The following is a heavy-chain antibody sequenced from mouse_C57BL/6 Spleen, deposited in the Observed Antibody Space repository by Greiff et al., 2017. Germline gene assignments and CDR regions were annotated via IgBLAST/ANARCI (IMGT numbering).Heavy chain of an antibody. D-gene: IGHD1-1*01. CDR3: TWFVTTVVAPYYAMDY. CDR2: IDPETGGT. V-gene: IGHV1-15*01. Sequence: VQLVESGAELVRPGASVTLSCKASGYTFTDYEMHWVKQTPVHGLEWIGAIDPETGGTAYNQKFKGKAILTADKSSSTAYMELRSLTSEDSAVYYCTWFVTTVVAPYYAMDYWGQGTSVTVSS. CDR1: GYTFTDYE. J-gene: IGHJ4*01.